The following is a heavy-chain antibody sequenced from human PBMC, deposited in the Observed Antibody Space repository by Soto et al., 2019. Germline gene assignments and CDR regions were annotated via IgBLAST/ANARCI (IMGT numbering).Heavy chain of an antibody. CDR1: GVTFSSYA. CDR2: IIPIFGTA. D-gene: IGHD6-6*01. J-gene: IGHJ6*02. V-gene: IGHV1-69*13. CDR3: ASPSSGYYYYGMDV. Sequence: ASVKVSCKASGVTFSSYAISWVRQAPGQGLEWMGGIIPIFGTANYAQKFQGRVTITADESTSTAYMELSSLRSEDTAVYYCASPSSGYYYYGMDVWGQGTTVTVSS.